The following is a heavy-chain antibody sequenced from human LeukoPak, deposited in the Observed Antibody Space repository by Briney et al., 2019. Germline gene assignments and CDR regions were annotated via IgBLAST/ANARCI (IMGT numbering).Heavy chain of an antibody. CDR3: ARVPVGYCDGGTGWFDY. J-gene: IGHJ4*02. CDR1: GGSISSGSYY. V-gene: IGHV4-61*02. D-gene: IGHD2-15*01. Sequence: SSQTLSLTCTVSGGSISSGSYYWSWVRQPAGKGLECIGRVYTDGNINYNPSLKSRVTISVNTSKNQFSLRLSSVTAADTAVYFCARVPVGYCDGGTGWFDYWGQGTLVTVSS. CDR2: VYTDGNI.